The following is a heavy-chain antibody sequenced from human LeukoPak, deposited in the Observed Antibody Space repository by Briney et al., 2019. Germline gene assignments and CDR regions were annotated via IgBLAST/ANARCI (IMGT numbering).Heavy chain of an antibody. V-gene: IGHV3-74*01. Sequence: GGSLRLSCAASGFTFSSYWMHWVRQAPGKGLVWVSRINTDGSSTSYADSVKGRFTISRDNAKNTLYLQMNSLRAEDTAVYYCARDTLLKGRAFDTWGQGTMVTVSS. J-gene: IGHJ3*02. CDR1: GFTFSSYW. CDR3: ARDTLLKGRAFDT. CDR2: INTDGSST.